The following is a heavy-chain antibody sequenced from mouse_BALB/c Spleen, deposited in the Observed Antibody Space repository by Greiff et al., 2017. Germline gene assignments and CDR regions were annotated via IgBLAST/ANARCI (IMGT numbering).Heavy chain of an antibody. CDR3: ARSDRYYYAMDY. Sequence: EVKLMESGPGLVKPSQSLSLTCTVTDYSITSDYAWNWIRQFPGNKLEWMGYISYSGSTSYNPSLKSRISITRDTSKNQFFLQLNSVTTEDTATYDCARSDRYYYAMDYWGQGTSVTVSS. CDR2: ISYSGST. D-gene: IGHD2-14*01. J-gene: IGHJ4*01. CDR1: DYSITSDYA. V-gene: IGHV3-2*02.